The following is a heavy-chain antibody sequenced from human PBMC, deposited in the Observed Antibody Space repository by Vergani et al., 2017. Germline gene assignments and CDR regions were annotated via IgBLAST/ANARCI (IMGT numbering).Heavy chain of an antibody. CDR3: AREDEQWLVVDY. J-gene: IGHJ4*02. D-gene: IGHD6-19*01. CDR1: GFTFSSYS. V-gene: IGHV3-21*01. CDR2: ISSSSSYI. Sequence: EVQLVESGGGLVKPGGSLRLSCAASGFTFSSYSMNWVRQAPGKGLEWVSSISSSSSYIYYADSVKGRFTISRDNAKNSLYLQMNSLRAEDTAVYYCAREDEQWLVVDYWGQGTLVTVSS.